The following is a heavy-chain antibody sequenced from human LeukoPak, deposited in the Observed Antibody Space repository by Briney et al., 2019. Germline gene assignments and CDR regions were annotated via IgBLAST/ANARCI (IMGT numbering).Heavy chain of an antibody. CDR2: INPNSGGT. CDR1: GYTFTDYY. CDR3: ARARTITIFPLRGQDNYYYYMDV. J-gene: IGHJ6*03. Sequence: GASVKVSCKTSGYTFTDYYMHWVRQAPGQGLEWMGWINPNSGGTNYAQKFYARVTMTRDVSTSTVYMELSSLTSEDTAVYYCARARTITIFPLRGQDNYYYYMDVWGKGTTVTVSS. D-gene: IGHD3-9*01. V-gene: IGHV1-2*02.